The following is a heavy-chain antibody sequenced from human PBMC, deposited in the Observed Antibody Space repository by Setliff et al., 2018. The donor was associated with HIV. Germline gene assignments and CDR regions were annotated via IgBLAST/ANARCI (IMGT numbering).Heavy chain of an antibody. CDR2: VYYSGST. Sequence: SETLSLTCVVSGYSVTSDYYWGWIRQSPGKGLEWIGSVYYSGSTYHNPSLKSRITISIDTSKDHFSLHLTSVTAADTAIYYCGRVDTMLLFFDLWGQGTLVTVSS. CDR1: GYSVTSDYY. CDR3: GRVDTMLLFFDL. J-gene: IGHJ4*02. D-gene: IGHD3-10*02. V-gene: IGHV4-38-2*01.